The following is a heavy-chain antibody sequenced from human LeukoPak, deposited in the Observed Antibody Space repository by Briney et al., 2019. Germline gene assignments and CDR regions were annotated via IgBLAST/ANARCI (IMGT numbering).Heavy chain of an antibody. Sequence: SETLSLTCAVSGGSISSGGYSWSWIRQPPGKGLEWIGYIYHSGSTYYNPSLKSRVTISVDRSKNQFSLKLSSVTAADTGVYYCARVISSDCTNGVCYLSQGVAFDVWGQGTMVTVSS. D-gene: IGHD2-8*01. CDR3: ARVISSDCTNGVCYLSQGVAFDV. CDR2: IYHSGST. CDR1: GGSISSGGYS. J-gene: IGHJ3*01. V-gene: IGHV4-30-2*01.